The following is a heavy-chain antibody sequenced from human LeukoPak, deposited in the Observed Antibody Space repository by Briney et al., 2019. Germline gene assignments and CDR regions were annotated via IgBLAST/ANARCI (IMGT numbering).Heavy chain of an antibody. Sequence: PSETLSLTCTVSGGSISSYYWSWIRQPPGKGLEWIGYIYYSGSTNYNPSLNSRVTISVDTSKDQFSRKLSSVTAADTAVYYCARGLVGATVVNWFDPWGQGTLVTVSS. V-gene: IGHV4-59*01. CDR1: GGSISSYY. CDR2: IYYSGST. J-gene: IGHJ5*02. CDR3: ARGLVGATVVNWFDP. D-gene: IGHD1-26*01.